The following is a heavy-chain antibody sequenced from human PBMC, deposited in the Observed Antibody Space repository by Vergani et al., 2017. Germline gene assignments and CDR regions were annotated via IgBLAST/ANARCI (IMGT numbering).Heavy chain of an antibody. CDR3: ARGLFYSKYGYYYYYMDV. J-gene: IGHJ6*03. D-gene: IGHD4-11*01. CDR2: INSDGSST. V-gene: IGHV3-74*01. Sequence: EVQLVESGGGLVQPGGSLRLSCAASGFTSSSYWMQWVRQAPGKGLVWVSRINSDGSSTSYADSVKGRFTISRDNANNTLYLQMNSLRAEDTAVYYCARGLFYSKYGYYYYYMDVWGKGTTVTVSS. CDR1: GFTSSSYW.